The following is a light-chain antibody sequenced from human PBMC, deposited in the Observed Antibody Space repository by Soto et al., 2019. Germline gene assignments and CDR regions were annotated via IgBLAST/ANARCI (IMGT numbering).Light chain of an antibody. V-gene: IGKV1-39*01. CDR2: GAS. Sequence: DGRMTQSPSSLSASVGDTITITCRASRTINTYLNWFQQKPGEPPRLLIYGASTLHDGAPSRFSGSGSGADFTLPISGLQPEDFASYHCQQTYSDISFGGGTKVDIK. CDR3: QQTYSDIS. J-gene: IGKJ4*01. CDR1: RTINTY.